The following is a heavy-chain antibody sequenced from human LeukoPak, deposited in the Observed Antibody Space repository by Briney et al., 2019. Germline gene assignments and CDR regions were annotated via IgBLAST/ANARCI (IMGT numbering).Heavy chain of an antibody. D-gene: IGHD6-19*01. Sequence: ASVKVSCKASGYTFSDFYIHWVRQAPGQGLEWMGWIHPNSGGTHYPQKFQGRVTMTTDTSLRTVYMEVSRVRSGGTAVYLFARGSGLEGFAYWGQGTLVTVSS. V-gene: IGHV1-2*02. CDR2: IHPNSGGT. CDR3: ARGSGLEGFAY. J-gene: IGHJ4*02. CDR1: GYTFSDFY.